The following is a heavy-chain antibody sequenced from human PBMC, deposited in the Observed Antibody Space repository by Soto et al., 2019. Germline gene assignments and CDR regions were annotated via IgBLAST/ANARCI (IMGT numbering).Heavy chain of an antibody. CDR1: GFTFTSSA. CDR3: AATGPNGDYVVY. D-gene: IGHD4-17*01. Sequence: SVKVSCKASGFTFTSSAVQWVRQARGQRLEWIGWIVVGSGNTNYAQKFQERVTITRDMSTSTAYMELSSLRSEDTAVYYCAATGPNGDYVVYWAQGNLVTVSS. J-gene: IGHJ4*02. V-gene: IGHV1-58*01. CDR2: IVVGSGNT.